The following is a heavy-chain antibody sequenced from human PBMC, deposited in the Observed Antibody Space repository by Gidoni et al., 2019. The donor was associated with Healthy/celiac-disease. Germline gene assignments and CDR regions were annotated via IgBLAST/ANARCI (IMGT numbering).Heavy chain of an antibody. CDR2: IWYDGSHT. J-gene: IGHJ6*02. Sequence: QGQRVESGGGVVQPGRALRLSGAAASVTCRGYGRHVVRQAPGKGLEWVAVIWYDGSHTYCADSVKGRFTISRDNSKNTLYLQMNSLRAEDTAVYYCARELLAAASLDYNYGLDVWGQGTTVTVSS. CDR1: SVTCRGYG. CDR3: ARELLAAASLDYNYGLDV. V-gene: IGHV3-33*01. D-gene: IGHD6-13*01.